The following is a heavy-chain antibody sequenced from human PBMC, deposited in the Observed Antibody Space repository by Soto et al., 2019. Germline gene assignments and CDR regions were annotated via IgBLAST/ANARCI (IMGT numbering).Heavy chain of an antibody. CDR3: ARDRGYSPFDF. CDR1: GFSFSTYW. D-gene: IGHD1-26*01. CDR2: MNQGGSEI. J-gene: IGHJ3*01. Sequence: PGGSLRLSCGASGFSFSTYWMSWVRQAPGKGLEWVANMNQGGSEINYVDSVKGRFTISRDNAKNLLYLQMNSLTVEDTAVYHCARDRGYSPFDFWGQGTMVTVSS. V-gene: IGHV3-7*01.